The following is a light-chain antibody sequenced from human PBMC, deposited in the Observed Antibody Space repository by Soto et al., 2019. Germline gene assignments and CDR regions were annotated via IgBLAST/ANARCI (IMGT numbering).Light chain of an antibody. V-gene: IGKV1-5*01. Sequence: DIQMTQTPATLSAFAGDRVTVTCRASQSVSSWLAWYQQKPGKAPKLLIYDASSLESGVPSRFSGSGSGTEFTLTISSLQPDDFATYYCQQYNSYQWTFGQGTKVDIK. CDR3: QQYNSYQWT. CDR1: QSVSSW. J-gene: IGKJ1*01. CDR2: DAS.